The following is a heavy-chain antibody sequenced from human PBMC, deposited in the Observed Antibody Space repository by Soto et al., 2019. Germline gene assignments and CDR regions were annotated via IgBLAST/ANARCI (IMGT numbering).Heavy chain of an antibody. CDR3: VRVFPSYCGGDCSYFDS. J-gene: IGHJ4*02. CDR2: IFYSGST. V-gene: IGHV4-59*02. CDR1: GGSVNRYY. Sequence: SETLSLTCTLPGGSVNRYYWSWLQQPPGKGLEWIGYIFYSGSTKSNPSLKSRVTMSVDMSKNQFSLRLTSVTAADTAVYYCVRVFPSYCGGDCSYFDSWGQGTLVTVSS. D-gene: IGHD2-21*02.